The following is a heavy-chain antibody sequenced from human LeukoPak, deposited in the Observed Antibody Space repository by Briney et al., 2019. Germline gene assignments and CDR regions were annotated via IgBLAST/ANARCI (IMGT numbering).Heavy chain of an antibody. CDR2: IGSSGDNA. D-gene: IGHD5-12*01. Sequence: GGSLRLSCAASGFAFSFNAMTWVRQAPGKGLEWVSAIGSSGDNAYYADPVKGRFTISRDNSRNTLYLQMNSLRAEDTAVYYCAKDEGLGGRGWLQDYWGQGTLVTVSS. J-gene: IGHJ4*02. CDR3: AKDEGLGGRGWLQDY. CDR1: GFAFSFNA. V-gene: IGHV3-23*01.